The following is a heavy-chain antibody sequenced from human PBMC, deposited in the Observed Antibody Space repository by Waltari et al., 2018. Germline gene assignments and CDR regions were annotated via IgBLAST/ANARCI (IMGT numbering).Heavy chain of an antibody. V-gene: IGHV6-1*01. Sequence: QVQLQQSGPGLVQPSPTLSLTCAIPGDRVPIHRPACHWTRQSPSRGLEWLGRTYYRSKWYNDYAVSVKSRITINPDTSKNQFSLQLNSVTPEDTAVYYCARTEPGGLFNSWGQGTLVTVSS. D-gene: IGHD3-16*01. J-gene: IGHJ4*02. CDR3: ARTEPGGLFNS. CDR2: TYYRSKWYN. CDR1: GDRVPIHRPA.